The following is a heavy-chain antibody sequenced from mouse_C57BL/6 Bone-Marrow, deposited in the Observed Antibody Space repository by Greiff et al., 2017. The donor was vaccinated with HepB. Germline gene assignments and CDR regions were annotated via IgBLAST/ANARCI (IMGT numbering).Heavy chain of an antibody. V-gene: IGHV5-6*01. CDR2: ISSGGSYT. J-gene: IGHJ4*01. CDR1: GFTFSSYG. Sequence: EVQLQESGGDLVKPGGSLKLSCAASGFTFSSYGMSWVRQTPDKRLEWVATISSGGSYTYYPDSVKGRFTISRDNAKNTLYLQMSSLKSEDTAMYYCARQDTTVVARGDYWGQGTSVTVSS. D-gene: IGHD1-1*01. CDR3: ARQDTTVVARGDY.